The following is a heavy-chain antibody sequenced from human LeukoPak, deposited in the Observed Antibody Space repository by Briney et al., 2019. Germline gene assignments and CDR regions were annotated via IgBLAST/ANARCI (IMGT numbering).Heavy chain of an antibody. V-gene: IGHV3-48*02. D-gene: IGHD3-10*01. CDR1: GFTFSSYS. CDR3: ARKRASYGSGSYHSVFDY. Sequence: PGGSLRLSCAASGFTFSSYSMNWVRQAPGKGLEWVSYISSSSSNIYYADSVKGRFTISRDNAKNSLYLQMNSLRDEDTAVYYCARKRASYGSGSYHSVFDYWGQGTLVTVSS. J-gene: IGHJ4*02. CDR2: ISSSSSNI.